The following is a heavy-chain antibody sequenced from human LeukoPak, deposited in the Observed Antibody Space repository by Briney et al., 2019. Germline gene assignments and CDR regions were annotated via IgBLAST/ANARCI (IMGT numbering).Heavy chain of an antibody. D-gene: IGHD6-19*01. V-gene: IGHV3-9*01. J-gene: IGHJ4*02. CDR1: GFIFDNYA. CDR2: MSWNSVVV. Sequence: GGSLRLSCKASGFIFDNYALHWVRQAPGKGLEWVSGMSWNSVVVGYADSVRGRFTISRDSAKNSLYLLMNSLRTEDTAFYYCAKDISGTGWATSFDSWGQGTLVTVSP. CDR3: AKDISGTGWATSFDS.